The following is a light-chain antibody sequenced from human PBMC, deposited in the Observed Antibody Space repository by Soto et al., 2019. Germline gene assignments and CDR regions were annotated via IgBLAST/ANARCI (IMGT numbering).Light chain of an antibody. Sequence: DIQMTQSPSTLSASVVDRVTITCRASQSISSWLAWYQQKPGKAPKLLIYKASSLESGVPSRFSGSGSGTEFTLTISSLQPDDFATYYCQQYNSYPWTFDQGTKVDIK. J-gene: IGKJ1*01. CDR2: KAS. CDR1: QSISSW. CDR3: QQYNSYPWT. V-gene: IGKV1-5*03.